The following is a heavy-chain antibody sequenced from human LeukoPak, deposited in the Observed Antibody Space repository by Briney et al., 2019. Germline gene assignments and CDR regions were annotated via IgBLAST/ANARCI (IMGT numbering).Heavy chain of an antibody. CDR2: ISSSTGNT. CDR3: VRLPLGYCSSTSCSD. D-gene: IGHD2-2*01. J-gene: IGHJ4*02. V-gene: IGHV1-18*01. Sequence: ASVKVSCKASGYNFNTYGISWVRQAPGQGLEWMGWISSSTGNTKYAQKLQDRVTMTTDTSTSTAYLYLRNLRSDDTAVYYCVRLPLGYCSSTSCSDWGQGTLSPSPQ. CDR1: GYNFNTYG.